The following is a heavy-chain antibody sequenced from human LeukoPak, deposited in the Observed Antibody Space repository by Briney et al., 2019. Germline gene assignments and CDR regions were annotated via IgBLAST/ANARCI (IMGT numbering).Heavy chain of an antibody. J-gene: IGHJ4*02. CDR1: GFTFSGYA. D-gene: IGHD1-26*01. V-gene: IGHV3-30*04. CDR2: ISYDGRNK. CDR3: ARGGSGSYPEYFDY. Sequence: PGGSLRFSCAASGFTFSGYAMHWVRQAPGKGLEWVAVISYDGRNKYYADSVKGRFTISSDNSKNTLYLQMNSLRAEDTAVYYCARGGSGSYPEYFDYWGQGTLVTVSS.